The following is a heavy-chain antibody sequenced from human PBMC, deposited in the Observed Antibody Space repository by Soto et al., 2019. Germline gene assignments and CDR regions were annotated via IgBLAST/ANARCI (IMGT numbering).Heavy chain of an antibody. Sequence: SETLSLTCTVSGGSISSSSYYWGWIRQPPGKGLEWIGSIYYSGSTYYNPSLKSRFTISVDTSKNQFSLKLSSVTAADTAVYYCARHDSSSWYEQNGFDYWGQGTLVTVSS. J-gene: IGHJ4*02. V-gene: IGHV4-39*01. D-gene: IGHD6-13*01. CDR1: GGSISSSSYY. CDR2: IYYSGST. CDR3: ARHDSSSWYEQNGFDY.